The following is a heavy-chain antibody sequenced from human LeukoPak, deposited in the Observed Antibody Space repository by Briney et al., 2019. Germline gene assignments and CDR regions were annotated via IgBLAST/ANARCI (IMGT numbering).Heavy chain of an antibody. CDR3: ARGIRSETHYYGSGSRYYYGMDV. CDR2: ISSSSSYI. J-gene: IGHJ6*02. CDR1: GFTFSSYS. V-gene: IGHV3-21*01. Sequence: PGGSLRLSCAASGFTFSSYSMNWVRQAPGKGLEWVSSISSSSSYIYYADSVKGRFTISRDNAKNSLYLQMNSLRAEDTAVYYCARGIRSETHYYGSGSRYYYGMDVWGQGTTVTVSS. D-gene: IGHD3-10*01.